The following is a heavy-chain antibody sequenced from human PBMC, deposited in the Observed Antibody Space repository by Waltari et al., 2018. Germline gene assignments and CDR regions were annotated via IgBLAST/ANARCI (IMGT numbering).Heavy chain of an antibody. D-gene: IGHD4-17*01. V-gene: IGHV1-69*12. CDR1: GGTFSSYA. CDR2: IIPSFGIA. Sequence: QVQLVQSGAEVKKPGSSVKVSCKASGGTFSSYAISWVRQAPGQGLEWMGGIIPSFGIANYAQKFQGRVTITAEESTSTAYMELSSLRSEDTAVYYCARDVFDYGDYGRGDYWGQGTLVTVSS. J-gene: IGHJ4*02. CDR3: ARDVFDYGDYGRGDY.